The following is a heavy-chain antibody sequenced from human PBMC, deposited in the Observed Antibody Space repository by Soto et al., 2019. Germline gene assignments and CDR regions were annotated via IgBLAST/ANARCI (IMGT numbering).Heavy chain of an antibody. J-gene: IGHJ3*02. D-gene: IGHD6-6*01. CDR1: GFTFSSYA. V-gene: IGHV3-23*01. Sequence: GGSLRLSCAASGFTFSSYAMSWVRQAPGKGLEWVSAISGSGGSTYYADSMKGRFTISRDNYKNTLYLQMNSLRAEDTAVYYCAKGIAARPERGAFDIWGQGTMVTVSS. CDR3: AKGIAARPERGAFDI. CDR2: ISGSGGST.